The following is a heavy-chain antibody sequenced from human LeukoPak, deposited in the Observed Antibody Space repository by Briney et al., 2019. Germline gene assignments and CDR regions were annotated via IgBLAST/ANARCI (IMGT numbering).Heavy chain of an antibody. CDR2: IYYSGST. Sequence: PSETLSLTCTVSGGSISSHYWSWIRQPPGKGLEWIGYIYYSGSTNYNPSLKSLVTISVDTSKNQFSLKLSSVTAADTAVYYCARVSRGWPLPPHFDYWGQGTLVTVSS. V-gene: IGHV4-59*11. J-gene: IGHJ4*02. CDR1: GGSISSHY. D-gene: IGHD1-26*01. CDR3: ARVSRGWPLPPHFDY.